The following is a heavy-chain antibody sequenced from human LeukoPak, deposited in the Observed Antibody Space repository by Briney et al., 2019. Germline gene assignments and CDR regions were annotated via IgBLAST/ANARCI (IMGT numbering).Heavy chain of an antibody. CDR3: ARSLTTLTYEGY. Sequence: GGSLRLSCAASGFTFSSYSMNWVRQAPGKGLEWVSSISSSSSYIYYADSVKGRFTVSRDNAKNSLFLQMNSLRAEDTAIYYCARSLTTLTYEGYWGQGTLVTVSS. CDR2: ISSSSSYI. CDR1: GFTFSSYS. V-gene: IGHV3-21*01. D-gene: IGHD1-1*01. J-gene: IGHJ4*02.